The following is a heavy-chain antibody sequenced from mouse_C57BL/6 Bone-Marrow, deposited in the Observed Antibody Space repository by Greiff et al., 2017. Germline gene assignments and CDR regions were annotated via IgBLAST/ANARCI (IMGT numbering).Heavy chain of an antibody. CDR1: GFTFSDYY. CDR3: ARQGEDNYPFDD. V-gene: IGHV5-12*01. D-gene: IGHD1-3*01. Sequence: EVKLMESGGGLVQPGGSLKLSCAASGFTFSDYYMYWVRQTPEKRLEWVAYISNGGGSTYYPDTVKGRFTISRDNAKNTLYLQMSRLKSEDTAMYYCARQGEDNYPFDDWGQGTTLTVSS. CDR2: ISNGGGST. J-gene: IGHJ2*01.